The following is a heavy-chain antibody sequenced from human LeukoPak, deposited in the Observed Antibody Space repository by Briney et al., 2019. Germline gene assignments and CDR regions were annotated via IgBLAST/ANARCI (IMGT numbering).Heavy chain of an antibody. Sequence: PSETLSLTCTVSGGSISSTRYYWGWIRQPPGKGLEWIGRIYTSGSTNYNPSLKSRVTMSVDTSKNQFSLKLSSVTAADTAVYYCARTTEGGYTYGYFYYYYMDVWGKGTTVTISS. V-gene: IGHV4-61*05. CDR3: ARTTEGGYTYGYFYYYYMDV. CDR2: IYTSGST. CDR1: GGSISSTRYY. D-gene: IGHD5-18*01. J-gene: IGHJ6*03.